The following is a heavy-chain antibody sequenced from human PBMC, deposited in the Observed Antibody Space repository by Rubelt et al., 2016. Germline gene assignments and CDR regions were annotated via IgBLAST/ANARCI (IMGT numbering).Heavy chain of an antibody. J-gene: IGHJ4*02. D-gene: IGHD6-6*01. CDR3: VRIPDSGSYVEDF. Sequence: QVQLVQSGAEVKKTGSSVKVSCKASGGTFSSYAINWVRQAPGQGLEWVGGVIPMFDKVNYAQKFQGRVTITADTSTATAYMELRSLRSEDTALYYCVRIPDSGSYVEDFWGPGTLVTVSS. CDR2: VIPMFDKV. V-gene: IGHV1-69*06. CDR1: GGTFSSYA.